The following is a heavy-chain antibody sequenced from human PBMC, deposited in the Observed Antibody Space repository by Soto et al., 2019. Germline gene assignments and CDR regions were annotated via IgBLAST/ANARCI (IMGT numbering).Heavy chain of an antibody. CDR1: GGSISSYY. CDR3: AREKPAHYYYYYMDV. CDR2: IYYSGST. V-gene: IGHV4-59*01. J-gene: IGHJ6*03. Sequence: SETLSLTCTVSGGSISSYYWSWIRQPPGKGLEWIGYIYYSGSTNYNPSLKSRVTISVDTSKNQFSLKLSSVTAADTAVYYCAREKPAHYYYYYMDVWGKGTTVTVSS.